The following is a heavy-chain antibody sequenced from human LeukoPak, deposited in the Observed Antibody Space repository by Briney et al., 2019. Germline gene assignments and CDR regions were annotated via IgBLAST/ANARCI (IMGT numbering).Heavy chain of an antibody. D-gene: IGHD3-10*01. CDR3: ARLSIGEDYFDF. J-gene: IGHJ4*02. V-gene: IGHV1-2*02. Sequence: ASVKVSCKASGYTFTCYHIHWVRQAPGQGLEWRGWTNPNSGGTHFAEKFQGRVTMTRVTSISTAFLELRRLRSDDTAVYYCARLSIGEDYFDFWGQGTMVTVSS. CDR1: GYTFTCYH. CDR2: TNPNSGGT.